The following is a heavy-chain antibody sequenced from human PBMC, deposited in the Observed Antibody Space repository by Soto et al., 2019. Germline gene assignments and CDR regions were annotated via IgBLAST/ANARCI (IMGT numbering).Heavy chain of an antibody. CDR1: GYTSTSYY. CDR3: ARAMVRGVTPCPFDY. Sequence: GASVKVSCKASGYTSTSYYMHWVRQAPGQGLEWMGIINPSGGSTSYAQKFQGRVTMTRDTSTSTVYMELSSLRSEDTAVYYCARAMVRGVTPCPFDYWGQGTLVTVSS. V-gene: IGHV1-46*01. CDR2: INPSGGST. D-gene: IGHD3-10*01. J-gene: IGHJ4*02.